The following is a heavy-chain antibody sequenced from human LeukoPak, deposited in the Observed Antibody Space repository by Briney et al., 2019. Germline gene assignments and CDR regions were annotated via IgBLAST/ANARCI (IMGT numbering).Heavy chain of an antibody. V-gene: IGHV3-23*01. CDR2: ISGSGGNT. Sequence: GGSLRLSCAASGFTFSSYAMSWVRQAPGKGLEWVSAISGSGGNTYYADSVKGRFTISRDNSKNTLYLQMNSLRAEDTAVYYCAKGKQLGYYYGMDVWGQGTTVTVSS. CDR1: GFTFSSYA. J-gene: IGHJ6*02. D-gene: IGHD6-6*01. CDR3: AKGKQLGYYYGMDV.